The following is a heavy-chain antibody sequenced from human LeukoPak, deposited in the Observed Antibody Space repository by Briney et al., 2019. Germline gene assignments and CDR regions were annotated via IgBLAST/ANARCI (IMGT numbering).Heavy chain of an antibody. CDR2: IYSSGRT. J-gene: IGHJ5*02. D-gene: IGHD1-26*01. CDR1: GDSISSGSYY. V-gene: IGHV4-61*02. CDR3: ARDLGGSYSSETWFDP. Sequence: SQTLSLTCTVSGDSISSGSYYGSWIRQPAGEGLEGIGRIYSSGRTHYSPSLKSRVAISVDTSKNRFSLRLSSVTAADTAVYYCARDLGGSYSSETWFDPWGQGTLVTVSS.